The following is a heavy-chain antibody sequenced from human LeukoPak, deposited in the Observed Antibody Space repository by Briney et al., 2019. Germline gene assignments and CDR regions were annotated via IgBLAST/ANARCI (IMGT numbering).Heavy chain of an antibody. CDR1: GGSISSYY. CDR2: IYYSGST. V-gene: IGHV4-59*01. J-gene: IGHJ4*02. Sequence: PSETLSLTCTASGGSISSYYWSWIRQPPGKGLEWIGYIYYSGSTNYNPSRKSRVTISVDTSKNQFSLKLSSVTAADTAVYYCARWWGGKSGQYYFDYWGQGTLVTVSS. D-gene: IGHD1-26*01. CDR3: ARWWGGKSGQYYFDY.